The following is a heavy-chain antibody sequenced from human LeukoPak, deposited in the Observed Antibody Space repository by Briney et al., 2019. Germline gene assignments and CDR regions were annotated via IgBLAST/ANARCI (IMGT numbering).Heavy chain of an antibody. CDR1: GFTFSSYS. V-gene: IGHV3-21*01. CDR3: ARRVASGYDTFDI. D-gene: IGHD3-10*01. J-gene: IGHJ3*02. Sequence: GSLRLSCAASGFTFSSYSMNWVRQAPGKGLEWVSSISSSSSYIYYADSVKGRFTISRDNAKNSLYLQMNSLRAEDTAVYYCARRVASGYDTFDIWGQGTMVTVSS. CDR2: ISSSSSYI.